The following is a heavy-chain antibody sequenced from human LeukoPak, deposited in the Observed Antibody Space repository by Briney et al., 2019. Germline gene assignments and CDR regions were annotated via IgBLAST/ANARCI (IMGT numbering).Heavy chain of an antibody. V-gene: IGHV1-3*01. Sequence: GASVKVSCKASGYTFTSYAMHWVRQAPGQRLEWMGWINAGNGNTKYSQKFQGRVTITRDTSASTACMELSSLRSEDTAVYYCARDGGGTMVRGVIVHYNWFDPWGQGTLVTVSS. CDR1: GYTFTSYA. J-gene: IGHJ5*02. CDR2: INAGNGNT. CDR3: ARDGGGTMVRGVIVHYNWFDP. D-gene: IGHD3-10*01.